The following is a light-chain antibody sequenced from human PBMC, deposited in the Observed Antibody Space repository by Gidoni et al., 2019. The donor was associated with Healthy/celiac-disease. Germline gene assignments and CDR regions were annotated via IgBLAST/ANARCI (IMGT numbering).Light chain of an antibody. CDR3: QQRRNWLYT. V-gene: IGKV3-11*01. Sequence: EIVLTQSPATLSLSPGERATLSCRASQSVSSYLDWYQQKPGQAPRLLIYDASNRATGIPARFSGSGSGTDFTLNISSLEPEDFAVYYCQQRRNWLYTFGQGTKLEIK. CDR1: QSVSSY. CDR2: DAS. J-gene: IGKJ2*01.